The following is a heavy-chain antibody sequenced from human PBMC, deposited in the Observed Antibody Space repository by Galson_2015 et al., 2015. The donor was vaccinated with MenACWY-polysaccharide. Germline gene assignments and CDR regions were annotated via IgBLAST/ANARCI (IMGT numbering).Heavy chain of an antibody. J-gene: IGHJ5*02. V-gene: IGHV1-8*01. CDR3: ARGGKYYYDSSGYLNWFDP. Sequence: SVKVSCKASGYSFSSYDINWVRQTTGQGLEWMGWMNPNSGNTGYAQKFQGRVTMTRNTSISIAYMELSSLRSEDTAVYYCARGGKYYYDSSGYLNWFDPWGQGALVTVSS. CDR1: GYSFSSYD. D-gene: IGHD3-22*01. CDR2: MNPNSGNT.